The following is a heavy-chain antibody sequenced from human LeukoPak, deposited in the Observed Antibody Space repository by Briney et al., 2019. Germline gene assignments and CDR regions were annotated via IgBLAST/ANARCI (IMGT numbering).Heavy chain of an antibody. CDR1: GGYISSYY. CDR3: ALGDCSSTSCYVFDY. J-gene: IGHJ4*02. Sequence: SETLSLTCTVSGGYISSYYWSWIRQPPGKGLEWIGYIFNSGSTNYNPSLKSRVTISVDTSKIQFSLKLSPVTAADTAVYFCALGDCSSTSCYVFDYWGQGTLVTVSS. V-gene: IGHV4-59*01. CDR2: IFNSGST. D-gene: IGHD2-2*01.